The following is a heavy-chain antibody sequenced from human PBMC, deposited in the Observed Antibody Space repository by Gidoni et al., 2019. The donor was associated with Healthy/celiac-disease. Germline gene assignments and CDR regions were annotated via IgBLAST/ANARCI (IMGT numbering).Heavy chain of an antibody. J-gene: IGHJ4*02. Sequence: QVQLVQSGAEVKQPGASVKVPCKASGYTFTGYYMHWVRQSPGQGLEWRGWINPNRGGTNYAQKFQGWVTMTRDTSISTAYMELSRRRSDDTAVYYCASSRAARGWYYFDYWGQGTLVTVSS. D-gene: IGHD2-15*01. CDR2: INPNRGGT. V-gene: IGHV1-2*04. CDR1: GYTFTGYY. CDR3: ASSRAARGWYYFDY.